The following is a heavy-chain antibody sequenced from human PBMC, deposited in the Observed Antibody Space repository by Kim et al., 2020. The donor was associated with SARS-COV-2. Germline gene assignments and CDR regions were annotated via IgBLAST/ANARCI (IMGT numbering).Heavy chain of an antibody. CDR3: ARDLGRYSSSRGAY. Sequence: ADSVKGRLTISRDNAKNSLYLQMNSLRDEDTAVYYCARDLGRYSSSRGAYWGQGTLVTVSS. V-gene: IGHV3-48*02. D-gene: IGHD6-13*01. J-gene: IGHJ4*02.